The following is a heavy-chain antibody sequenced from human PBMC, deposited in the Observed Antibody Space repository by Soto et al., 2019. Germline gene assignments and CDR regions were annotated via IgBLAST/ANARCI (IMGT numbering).Heavy chain of an antibody. V-gene: IGHV6-1*01. J-gene: IGHJ6*02. CDR1: GDSVSSNSAA. CDR3: ARDEYSSSPRYYYGMDV. CDR2: TYYRSKWYN. D-gene: IGHD6-6*01. Sequence: PSQTLSLTCAISGDSVSSNSAAWNWIRQSPSRGLEWLGRTYYRSKWYNDYAVSVKSRITINPDTSKNQFSLQLNSVTLEDTAVYYCARDEYSSSPRYYYGMDVWGQGTTVTVSS.